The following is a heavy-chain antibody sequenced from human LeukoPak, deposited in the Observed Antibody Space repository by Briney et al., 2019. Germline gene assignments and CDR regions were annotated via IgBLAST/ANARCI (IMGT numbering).Heavy chain of an antibody. CDR2: ISYDGSNK. V-gene: IGHV3-30*04. Sequence: GGSLRLSCAASGFTFSSYAMHWVRQAPGKGLEWVAVISYDGSNKYYADSVKGRFTISRDNSKNTLYLQMNSLRAEDTAVYYCARTYCGGDCRGYYYSYYMDVWGKGSTVTISS. J-gene: IGHJ6*03. CDR1: GFTFSSYA. D-gene: IGHD2-21*02. CDR3: ARTYCGGDCRGYYYSYYMDV.